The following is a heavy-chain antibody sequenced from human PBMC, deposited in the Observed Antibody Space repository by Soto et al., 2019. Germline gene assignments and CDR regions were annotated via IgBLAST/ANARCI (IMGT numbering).Heavy chain of an antibody. D-gene: IGHD6-19*01. CDR3: VKVEYGSGWTRGAYFDY. V-gene: IGHV3-64D*06. CDR1: GFTFSSYA. J-gene: IGHJ4*02. CDR2: ISSNGGST. Sequence: LRLSCSASGFTFSSYAMHWVRQAPGKGLEYVSAISSNGGSTYYADSVKGRFTISRDNSKNTLYLQMSSLRAEDTAVYYCVKVEYGSGWTRGAYFDYWGQGTLVTVSS.